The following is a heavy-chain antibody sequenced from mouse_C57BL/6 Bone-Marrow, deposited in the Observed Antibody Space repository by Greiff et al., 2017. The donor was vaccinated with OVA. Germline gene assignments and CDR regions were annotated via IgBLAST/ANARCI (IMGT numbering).Heavy chain of an antibody. V-gene: IGHV1-50*01. D-gene: IGHD2-2*01. J-gene: IGHJ2*01. CDR1: GYTFTSYW. CDR2: IDPSDSST. Sequence: QVQLQQSGAELVKPGASVKLSCKASGYTFTSYWMQWVKQRPGQGLEWIGEIDPSDSSTNYNQKFKGKATLTVDTSSSTAYMQLSSLTSEDSAVYYCARYGYDENYFDYWGQGTTLTVSS. CDR3: ARYGYDENYFDY.